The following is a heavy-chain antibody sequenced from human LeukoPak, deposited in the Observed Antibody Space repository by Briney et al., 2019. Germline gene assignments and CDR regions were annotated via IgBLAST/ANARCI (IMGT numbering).Heavy chain of an antibody. J-gene: IGHJ4*02. D-gene: IGHD3-10*02. CDR1: GGSISSYY. V-gene: IGHV4-59*01. CDR3: ARVIQLCSLLFDH. Sequence: PSETLSLTCTVSGGSISSYYWSWIRQPPGKGLEWIGYIYYSGSTNYNPSLKSRVTISVDTSKNQFSLKPSSVTAADTAVYYCARVIQLCSLLFDHWGQGTLVTVSS. CDR2: IYYSGST.